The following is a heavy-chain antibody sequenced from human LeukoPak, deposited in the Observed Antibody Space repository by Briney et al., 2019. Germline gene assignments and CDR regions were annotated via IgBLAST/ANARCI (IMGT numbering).Heavy chain of an antibody. J-gene: IGHJ4*02. CDR1: GGSISNYY. Sequence: PSETLSLTCTVSGGSISNYYWTWIRQPPGKGLEWIGYIYYSGSTNYNPSLKSRVTISLDTSRNQFSLRLTSVIAADTAVYYCARGGTAKGHFDYWGQGTLVTVSS. CDR2: IYYSGST. D-gene: IGHD6-13*01. V-gene: IGHV4-59*08. CDR3: ARGGTAKGHFDY.